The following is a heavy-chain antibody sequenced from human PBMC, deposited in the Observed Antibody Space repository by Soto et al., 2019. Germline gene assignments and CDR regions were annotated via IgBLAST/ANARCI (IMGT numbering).Heavy chain of an antibody. D-gene: IGHD2-2*01. J-gene: IGHJ3*02. Sequence: QVQLQESGPGLVKPSETLSLTCTVSGGSISSYYWSWIRQPPGKGLEWIGYIYYSGSTNYNPSLKRRVTISVDTSKNQFSLKLSSVTAADTAVYYCARHLDGSTAFDIWGQGTMVTVSS. V-gene: IGHV4-59*08. CDR3: ARHLDGSTAFDI. CDR1: GGSISSYY. CDR2: IYYSGST.